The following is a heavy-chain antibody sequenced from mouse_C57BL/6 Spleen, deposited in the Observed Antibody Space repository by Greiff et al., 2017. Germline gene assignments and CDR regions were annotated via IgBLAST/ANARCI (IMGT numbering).Heavy chain of an antibody. V-gene: IGHV1-26*01. J-gene: IGHJ1*03. D-gene: IGHD3-3*01. CDR3: AKSRGADWYFDV. CDR2: INPNNGGT. Sequence: VQLQQSGPELVKPGASVKISCKASGYTFTDYYMNWVKQSHGKSLEWIGDINPNNGGTSYNQKFKGKATLTVDKSSSTAYMELRSLTSEDSAVXYCAKSRGADWYFDVWGTGTTVTVSS. CDR1: GYTFTDYY.